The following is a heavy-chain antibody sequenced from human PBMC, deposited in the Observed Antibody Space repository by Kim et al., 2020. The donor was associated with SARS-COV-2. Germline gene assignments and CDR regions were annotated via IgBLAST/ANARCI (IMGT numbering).Heavy chain of an antibody. CDR2: INHSGST. CDR1: GGSFSGYY. D-gene: IGHD3-22*01. V-gene: IGHV4-34*01. Sequence: SETLSLTCAVYGGSFSGYYWNWIRQPPGRGLEWIGEINHSGSTNYIPSLKSRVTISLDTSKNQFSLKLNSVTAADTAVYYCARGLGYYDSSGYYAYWGQG. J-gene: IGHJ4*02. CDR3: ARGLGYYDSSGYYAY.